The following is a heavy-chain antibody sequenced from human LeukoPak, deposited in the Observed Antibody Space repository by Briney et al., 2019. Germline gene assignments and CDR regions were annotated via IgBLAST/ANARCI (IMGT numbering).Heavy chain of an antibody. D-gene: IGHD6-19*01. V-gene: IGHV4-38-2*01. J-gene: IGHJ4*02. CDR2: IYHSGST. CDR1: GYSISSGNY. Sequence: SETLSLTCAVSGYSISSGNYWGWIRQPPGKGLEWIGSIYHSGSTYYNPSLKSRVTISVDTSKNQFSLKLSSVTAADTAVYYCARGAVAGLSFDYWGQGTLVTVSS. CDR3: ARGAVAGLSFDY.